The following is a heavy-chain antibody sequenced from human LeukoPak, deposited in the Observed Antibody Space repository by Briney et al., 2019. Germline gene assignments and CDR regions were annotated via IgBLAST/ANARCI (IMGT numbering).Heavy chain of an antibody. V-gene: IGHV3-23*01. CDR1: GFTFSSYA. CDR3: AKVRPDREQQLVFDY. D-gene: IGHD6-13*01. Sequence: GGSLRLSCAASGFTFSSYAMSWVRQAPGKGLEWVSAISGSGGSTYYADSVKGRFTISRDNSKNALYLQMNSLRAEDTAVYYCAKVRPDREQQLVFDYWGQGTLVTVSS. CDR2: ISGSGGST. J-gene: IGHJ4*02.